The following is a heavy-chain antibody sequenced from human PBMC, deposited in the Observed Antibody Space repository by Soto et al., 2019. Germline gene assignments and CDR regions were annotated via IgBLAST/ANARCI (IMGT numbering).Heavy chain of an antibody. V-gene: IGHV3-48*03. CDR2: ISSSGSTI. Sequence: GGSLRLSCAAPGFTFTSYEMNWVRQAPGKGLEWVSYISSSGSTIYYADSVKGRLTISRDNAKNSLYLQMNSLRAEDTAVYYCARDHKGGYYYYGMDVWGQGTTVTVSS. CDR1: GFTFTSYE. CDR3: ARDHKGGYYYYGMDV. J-gene: IGHJ6*02.